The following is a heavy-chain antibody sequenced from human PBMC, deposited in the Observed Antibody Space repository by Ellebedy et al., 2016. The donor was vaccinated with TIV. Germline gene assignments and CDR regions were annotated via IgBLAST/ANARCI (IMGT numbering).Heavy chain of an antibody. V-gene: IGHV3-48*02. CDR2: IRGSSATK. CDR3: ARVLLGATGVDY. D-gene: IGHD1-26*01. J-gene: IGHJ4*02. CDR1: GFAFSNCS. Sequence: PGGSLRLSCAASGFAFSNCSMNWVRQAPGKGLEWVSSIRGSSATKYYEDSVKGRFTISRDNAKNSLYLQMNSLRDEDKAVYYCARVLLGATGVDYWGQGTLVTVSS.